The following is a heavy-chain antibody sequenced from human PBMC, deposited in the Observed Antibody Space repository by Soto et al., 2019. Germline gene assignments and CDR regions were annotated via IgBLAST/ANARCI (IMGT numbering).Heavy chain of an antibody. J-gene: IGHJ4*02. CDR1: GGSFSGYY. CDR2: INHSGST. V-gene: IGHV4-34*01. Sequence: SETLSLTCAVYGGSFSGYYWSWIRQPPGKGLEWIGEINHSGSTNYNPSLKSRGTISVDTSKNQFSLKLSSVTAADTAVYYCASPGRSRMVRGVISYFDYWGQGTLVTVSS. CDR3: ASPGRSRMVRGVISYFDY. D-gene: IGHD3-10*01.